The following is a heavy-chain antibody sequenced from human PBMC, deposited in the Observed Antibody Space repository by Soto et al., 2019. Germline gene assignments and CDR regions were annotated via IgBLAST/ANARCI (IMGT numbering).Heavy chain of an antibody. J-gene: IGHJ3*02. CDR3: ARVERGTATTVVDAFDI. Sequence: QVQLQQWGAGLLKPSETLSLTCAVYGGFVSSGSYYWSWIRQPPGKGLEWIGEMSHSGGTHFNPSHKRRVTISGDTSKNQFSLKMSSVTAADTALYYCARVERGTATTVVDAFDIWGPGTMVTVSS. V-gene: IGHV4-34*01. CDR2: MSHSGGT. CDR1: GGFVSSGSYY. D-gene: IGHD1-1*01.